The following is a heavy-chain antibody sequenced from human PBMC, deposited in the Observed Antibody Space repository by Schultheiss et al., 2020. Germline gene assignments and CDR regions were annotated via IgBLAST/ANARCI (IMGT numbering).Heavy chain of an antibody. CDR1: GGSISSGGYY. CDR2: IYYSGST. J-gene: IGHJ6*02. CDR3: ARTFDFWSGYPTDYYYYYYGMDV. Sequence: SETLSLTCTVSGGSISSGGYYWSWIRQPPGKGLEWIGYIYYSGSTKYNPALKSRVNISVDKSKNQFSLKRSSVTAADTAVYYCARTFDFWSGYPTDYYYYYYGMDVWGQGTTVTVSS. D-gene: IGHD3-3*01. V-gene: IGHV4-61*05.